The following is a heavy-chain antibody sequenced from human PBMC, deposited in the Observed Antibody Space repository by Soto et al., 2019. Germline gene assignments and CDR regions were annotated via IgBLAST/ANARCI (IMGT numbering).Heavy chain of an antibody. CDR2: ISFNGGDT. D-gene: IGHD4-4*01. CDR1: GFPFSRFA. V-gene: IGHV3-64D*06. CDR3: VKDGAVTFSGWFFDY. J-gene: IGHJ4*02. Sequence: LRLSCSASGFPFSRFAIHWVRQAPGKGLVYVSGISFNGGDTYHADSVKGRFSISRDNSKNTVYLQMSSLRAEDTAVYYCVKDGAVTFSGWFFDYWGQGTPVTVSS.